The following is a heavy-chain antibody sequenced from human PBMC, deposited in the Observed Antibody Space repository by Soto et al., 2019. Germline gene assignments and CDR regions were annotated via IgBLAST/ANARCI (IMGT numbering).Heavy chain of an antibody. CDR3: ARLARGIYYDSSGYNSILDY. J-gene: IGHJ4*02. V-gene: IGHV1-69*13. D-gene: IGHD3-22*01. CDR2: IIPIFGTA. Sequence: SVKVSCKASGATFTSYAISLVRQAPGQGLEWMGGIIPIFGTANYAQKFQGRVTITADESTSTAYMELSSLRSEDTAVYYCARLARGIYYDSSGYNSILDYCAQRTLVPVSS. CDR1: GATFTSYA.